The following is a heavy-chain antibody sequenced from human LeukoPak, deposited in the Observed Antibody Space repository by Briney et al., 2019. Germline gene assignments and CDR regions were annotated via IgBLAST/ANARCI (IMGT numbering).Heavy chain of an antibody. CDR1: GFTFSSYG. D-gene: IGHD6-6*01. J-gene: IGHJ6*03. Sequence: GGSLRLSCAASGFTFSSYGMHWVRQAPGKGLEWVAFIRYDGSNKYYADSVKGRFTISRDNSKNTLYLQMNSLRAEDTAVYYCAKDATGGQLSYYYYYYYMDVWGKGTTVAVSS. CDR2: IRYDGSNK. V-gene: IGHV3-30*02. CDR3: AKDATGGQLSYYYYYYYMDV.